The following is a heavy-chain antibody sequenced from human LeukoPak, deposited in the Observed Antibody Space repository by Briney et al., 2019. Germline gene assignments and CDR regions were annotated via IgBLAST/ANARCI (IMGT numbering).Heavy chain of an antibody. CDR1: GGSISSGSYY. CDR3: ARGSGYSSSALDY. V-gene: IGHV4-61*01. J-gene: IGHJ4*02. CDR2: IYYSGST. Sequence: SETLSLTCTVSGGSISSGSYYWSWIRQPPGKGLEWIGYIYYSGSTNYNPSLKSRVAISVDTSKNQFSLKLSSVTAADTAVYYCARGSGYSSSALDYWGQGTLVTVSS. D-gene: IGHD6-13*01.